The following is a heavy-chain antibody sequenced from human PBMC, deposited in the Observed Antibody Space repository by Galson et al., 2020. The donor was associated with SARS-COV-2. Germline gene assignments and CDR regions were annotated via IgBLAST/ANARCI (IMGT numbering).Heavy chain of an antibody. CDR2: ISTSVYTI. D-gene: IGHD3-22*01. V-gene: IGHV3-11*01. Sequence: GGSLRLSCAASGFTFSDHYMSWIRQSPGKGLEWVSHISTSVYTIYYADFVQGRFTISRDNAKNSLDLQMNSLRAEDTAVYYCERGGVRGYYYDNSGYFHFDYWGQGTLVTVSS. J-gene: IGHJ4*02. CDR1: GFTFSDHY. CDR3: ERGGVRGYYYDNSGYFHFDY.